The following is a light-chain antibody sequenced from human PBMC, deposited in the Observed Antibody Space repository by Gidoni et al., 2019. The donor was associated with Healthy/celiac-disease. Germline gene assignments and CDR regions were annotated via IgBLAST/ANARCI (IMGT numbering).Light chain of an antibody. CDR1: QSVSSSY. Sequence: LLTQSPGTLSLSPGERATLSCRASQSVSSSYLAWYQQKPGQAPRLLIYGASSRATGIPDRFSGSGSGTDFTLTISRLEPEDFAVYYCQQYGSSPPYTFGQGTKLEIK. J-gene: IGKJ2*01. CDR3: QQYGSSPPYT. CDR2: GAS. V-gene: IGKV3-20*01.